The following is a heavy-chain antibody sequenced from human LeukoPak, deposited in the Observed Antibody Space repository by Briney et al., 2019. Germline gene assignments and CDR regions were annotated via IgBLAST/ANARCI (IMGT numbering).Heavy chain of an antibody. Sequence: PGGSLRLSCAASGFPFTNYEMMWVRQAPGKGLEGIAYISLRCSTICSLDPVKGRFTISRDNAKNSLYLQMSSLRAEDTAAYYCARTPTVSGHYGMDVWGQGTTVTVSS. D-gene: IGHD4-17*01. CDR2: ISLRCSTI. CDR3: ARTPTVSGHYGMDV. V-gene: IGHV3-48*03. CDR1: GFPFTNYE. J-gene: IGHJ6*02.